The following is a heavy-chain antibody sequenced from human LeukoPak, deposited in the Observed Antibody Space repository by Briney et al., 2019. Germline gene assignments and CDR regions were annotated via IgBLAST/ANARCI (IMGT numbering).Heavy chain of an antibody. CDR3: AKSFDFSNGHSPILTPFDS. Sequence: GGSLRLSCAASGFTFSSSAMSWVRQAPGKGLDWVSSISARGISTYYADSVKGRFTISRDNSKNTLYLQMNSLRGDDIGVYYCAKSFDFSNGHSPILTPFDSWGQGTLVSVSS. V-gene: IGHV3-23*01. J-gene: IGHJ4*02. CDR1: GFTFSSSA. D-gene: IGHD3-3*01. CDR2: ISARGIST.